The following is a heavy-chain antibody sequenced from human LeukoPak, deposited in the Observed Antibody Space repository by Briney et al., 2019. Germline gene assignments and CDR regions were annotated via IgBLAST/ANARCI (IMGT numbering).Heavy chain of an antibody. CDR2: INSDGSST. J-gene: IGHJ4*02. D-gene: IGHD6-13*01. CDR3: ARVAYGSSWYVDY. Sequence: GGSLRLSCAASGFTFKTYGMHWVRHAPGKGLVWVSRINSDGSSTSYADSVKGRFTISRDNAKNTLYLQMNSLRAEDAAVYYCARVAYGSSWYVDYWGQGTLVTVSS. CDR1: GFTFKTYG. V-gene: IGHV3-74*01.